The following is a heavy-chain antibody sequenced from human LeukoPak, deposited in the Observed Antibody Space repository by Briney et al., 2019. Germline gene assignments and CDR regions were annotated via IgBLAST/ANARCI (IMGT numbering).Heavy chain of an antibody. CDR1: GCTFSSYA. J-gene: IGHJ6*04. D-gene: IGHD5-18*01. CDR2: ISSNGGST. V-gene: IGHV3-64D*06. CDR3: VRGHAMVNFARVPPNYYGMDV. Sequence: GRSLRLSCSASGCTFSSYAMHWVRQAPGKGLEYVSAISSNGGSTYYADSVKGRFTISRDNSKNTLYLQMSSLRAEDTAVYYCVRGHAMVNFARVPPNYYGMDVWGKGTTVTVSS.